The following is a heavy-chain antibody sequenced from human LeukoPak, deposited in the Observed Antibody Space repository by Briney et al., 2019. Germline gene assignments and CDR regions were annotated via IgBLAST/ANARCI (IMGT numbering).Heavy chain of an antibody. CDR2: IYYSGST. CDR3: ASGDNDPLFDY. J-gene: IGHJ4*02. Sequence: SETLSLTCTVSGGSISSGGYYWSWIRQHPGKGLEWIGSIYYSGSTNYNPPLQGRVTISLDTSRNQFSLKLSSVTAADTAVYYCASGDNDPLFDYWGQGTLVTVSS. D-gene: IGHD1-1*01. V-gene: IGHV4-31*03. CDR1: GGSISSGGYY.